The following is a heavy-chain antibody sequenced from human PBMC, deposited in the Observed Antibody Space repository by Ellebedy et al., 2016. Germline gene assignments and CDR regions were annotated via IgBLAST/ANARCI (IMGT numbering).Heavy chain of an antibody. CDR1: GGSISSYY. CDR2: ISSSSSVI. D-gene: IGHD4-17*01. J-gene: IGHJ4*01. CDR3: AAYGDQAY. Sequence: LSLTCTVSGGSISSYYWSWIRQPPGKGLEWISRISSSSSVINYADSVKGRFTISRDNAKNSLYLQMNSLRDEDTALYYCAAYGDQAYWGQGTLVTVSS. V-gene: IGHV3-11*06.